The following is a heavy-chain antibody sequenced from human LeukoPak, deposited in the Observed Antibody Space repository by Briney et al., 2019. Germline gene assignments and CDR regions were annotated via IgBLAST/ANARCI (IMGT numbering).Heavy chain of an antibody. D-gene: IGHD3-22*01. CDR2: TIPILGIA. CDR1: GGTFSSYA. V-gene: IGHV1-69*04. Sequence: SVKVSCKASGGTFSSYAISWVRQAPGQGLEWMGRTIPILGIANYAQKFQGRVTITADKSTSTAYMELSSLRSEDTAVYYCATRVFNYYDSSGLGTTDAFDIWGQGTMVTVSS. CDR3: ATRVFNYYDSSGLGTTDAFDI. J-gene: IGHJ3*02.